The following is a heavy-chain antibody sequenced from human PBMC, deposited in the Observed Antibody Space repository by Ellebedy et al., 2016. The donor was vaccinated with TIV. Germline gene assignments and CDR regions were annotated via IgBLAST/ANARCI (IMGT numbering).Heavy chain of an antibody. CDR2: IGAYNGNT. V-gene: IGHV1-18*01. Sequence: ASVKVSCKVSGDTLTELSMHWVRQAPGQGLEWMGWIGAYNGNTNYAQKLQGRVAMTTDTSTSTAYMELRSLRSDDTAVYYCARVGLTGIFDHNGMDVWGQGTTVTVSS. CDR3: ARVGLTGIFDHNGMDV. D-gene: IGHD4/OR15-4a*01. J-gene: IGHJ6*02. CDR1: GDTLTELS.